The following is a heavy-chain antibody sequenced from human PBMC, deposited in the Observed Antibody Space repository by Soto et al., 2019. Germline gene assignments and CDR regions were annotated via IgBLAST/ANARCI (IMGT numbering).Heavy chain of an antibody. Sequence: TGGSLRLSCAASGFTFSSYAMHWVRQAPGKGLEWVAVISYDGSNKYYADSVKGRFTISRDNSKNTLYLQMNSLRAEDTAVYYCARDGWTHTYYYDSSGYYYSSWFDPWGQGTLVTVSS. D-gene: IGHD3-22*01. CDR2: ISYDGSNK. CDR1: GFTFSSYA. J-gene: IGHJ5*02. CDR3: ARDGWTHTYYYDSSGYYYSSWFDP. V-gene: IGHV3-30-3*01.